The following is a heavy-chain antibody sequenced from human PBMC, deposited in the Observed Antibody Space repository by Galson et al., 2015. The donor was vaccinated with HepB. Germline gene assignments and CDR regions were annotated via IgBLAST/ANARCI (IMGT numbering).Heavy chain of an antibody. J-gene: IGHJ3*02. CDR3: ARAHSGSYLLGPGAFDI. D-gene: IGHD1-26*01. CDR1: GYTFTGYY. Sequence: SVKVSCKASGYTFTGYYMHWVRQAPGQGLEWMGWINPNSGGTNYAQKFQGRVTMTRDTSISTAYMELSRLRSDDTAVYYCARAHSGSYLLGPGAFDIWGQGTMVTVSS. V-gene: IGHV1-2*02. CDR2: INPNSGGT.